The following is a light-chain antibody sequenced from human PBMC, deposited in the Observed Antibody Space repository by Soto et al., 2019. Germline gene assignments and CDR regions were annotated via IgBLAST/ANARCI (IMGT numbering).Light chain of an antibody. J-gene: IGKJ2*01. Sequence: EIVLTQSPGTLSLSPGERATLSCRATQSVISSTYVAWYQQKPGRAPRLLIYGASTRATGIPDRFSGSASGTNFPLTISRLEPEDFAVYHCQQYGSFGQGTKVEIK. CDR1: QSVISSTY. CDR3: QQYGS. V-gene: IGKV3-20*01. CDR2: GAS.